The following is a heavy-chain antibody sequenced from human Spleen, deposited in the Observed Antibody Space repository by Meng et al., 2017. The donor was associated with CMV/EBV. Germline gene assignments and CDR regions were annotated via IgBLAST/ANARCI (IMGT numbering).Heavy chain of an antibody. Sequence: ASVKVSCKASGYTFTGYYIYWVRQAPGQGLEWMGIINPSGGSTSYAQKFQGRVTMTRDTSTSTVYMELSSLRSEDTAVYYCAILPDYSNYWDYYYGMDVWGQGTTVTVSS. V-gene: IGHV1-46*01. CDR1: GYTFTGYY. CDR2: INPSGGST. J-gene: IGHJ6*02. CDR3: AILPDYSNYWDYYYGMDV. D-gene: IGHD4-11*01.